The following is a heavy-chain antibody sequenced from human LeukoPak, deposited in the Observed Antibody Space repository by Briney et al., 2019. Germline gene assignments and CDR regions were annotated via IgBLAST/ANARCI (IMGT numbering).Heavy chain of an antibody. V-gene: IGHV3-23*01. CDR1: GFTFSSYA. D-gene: IGHD3-16*02. Sequence: PGGSLRLSCAASGFTFSSYAMSWVRQAPGKGLERVSAISGSGENTNYADSVKGRFTMSRDNSRNMLYLQMNSLRDEDTAKYYCAKTVSGSYSYQGGDYWGQGTLVTVSS. J-gene: IGHJ4*02. CDR3: AKTVSGSYSYQGGDY. CDR2: ISGSGENT.